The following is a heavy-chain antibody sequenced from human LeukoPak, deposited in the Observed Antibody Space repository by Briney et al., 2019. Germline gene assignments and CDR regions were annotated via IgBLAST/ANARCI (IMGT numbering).Heavy chain of an antibody. CDR1: GFTVSSNY. V-gene: IGHV3-66*01. CDR2: IYSGGSK. CDR3: ARDRRDYYGSESFSVDTAMVYDY. D-gene: IGHD3-10*01. J-gene: IGHJ4*02. Sequence: GGSLRLSCAASGFTVSSNYMRWVRQAPGKGLEWVSVIYSGGSKYYADSVKGRFTISRDNSKNTLYLQMNSLRAEDTAVYYCARDRRDYYGSESFSVDTAMVYDYWGQGTLVTVSS.